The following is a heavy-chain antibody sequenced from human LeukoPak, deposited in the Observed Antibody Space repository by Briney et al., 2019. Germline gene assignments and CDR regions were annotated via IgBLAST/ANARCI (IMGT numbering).Heavy chain of an antibody. Sequence: AGGSLRLSCAASGFTFSSYAMHWVRQAPGKGLEWVAVISDDGSNKYYADSVEGRFTTSSDNSKTKLYLQMNSLRAEDTAVYYCAGAYRSSGWLLSPFDPWGQGTLVTVSS. CDR3: AGAYRSSGWLLSPFDP. CDR1: GFTFSSYA. CDR2: ISDDGSNK. V-gene: IGHV3-30*04. J-gene: IGHJ5*02. D-gene: IGHD6-19*01.